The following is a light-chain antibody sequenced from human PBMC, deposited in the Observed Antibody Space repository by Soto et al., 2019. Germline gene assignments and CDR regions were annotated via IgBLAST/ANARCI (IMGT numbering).Light chain of an antibody. CDR1: QGISGW. J-gene: IGKJ2*01. CDR3: QQYKSHPYT. CDR2: QAS. V-gene: IGKV1-5*03. Sequence: DIQMTQSPSTLSASVGDRVIITCRASQGISGWLAWYQQKPGKAPKLLISQASSLESGVPSRFRGSGSETDFTLTISSLQPDDLAAYYCQQYKSHPYTFGQGTKLEIQ.